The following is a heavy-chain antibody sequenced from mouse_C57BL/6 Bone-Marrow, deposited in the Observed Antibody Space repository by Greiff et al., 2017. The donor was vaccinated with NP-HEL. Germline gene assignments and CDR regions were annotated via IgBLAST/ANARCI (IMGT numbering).Heavy chain of an antibody. CDR3: TKSPVSYGSSQYYAMDY. CDR2: ISSGGDYI. D-gene: IGHD1-1*01. J-gene: IGHJ4*01. Sequence: EVKLVESGEGLVKPGGSLKLSCAASGFTFSSYAMSWVRQTPEKSLEWVAYISSGGDYIYYADTLKGRVTISRDNSRNTLYLQMSSLMSEDTAMYYCTKSPVSYGSSQYYAMDYWGQGTSVTVSS. CDR1: GFTFSSYA. V-gene: IGHV5-9-1*02.